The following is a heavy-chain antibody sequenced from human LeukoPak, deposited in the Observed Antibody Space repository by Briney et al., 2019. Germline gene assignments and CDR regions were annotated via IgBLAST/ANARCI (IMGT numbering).Heavy chain of an antibody. J-gene: IGHJ3*02. CDR1: GYTFTSYY. D-gene: IGHD3-10*01. CDR3: ARELTYGSGSVGAFDI. Sequence: ASVKVSCKASGYTFTSYYMHWVRQAPGQGLEWMGVINPSGGNTSYAQKFQGRVTMTRDTSTSTVYMELSSLRSEDTAVYYCARELTYGSGSVGAFDIWGQGTMVTVSS. V-gene: IGHV1-46*01. CDR2: INPSGGNT.